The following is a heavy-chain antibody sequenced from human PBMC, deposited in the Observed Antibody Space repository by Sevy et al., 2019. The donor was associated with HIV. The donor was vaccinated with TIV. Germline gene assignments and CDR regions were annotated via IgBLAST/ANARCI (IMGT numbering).Heavy chain of an antibody. CDR3: ARDQHDYGGYLRTGWFDP. D-gene: IGHD4-17*01. V-gene: IGHV3-30-3*01. J-gene: IGHJ5*02. CDR1: GFTFSSYA. Sequence: GGSLRLSCAASGFTFSSYAMHWFRQAPGKGLEWVAVISYDGSNKYYADSVKGRFTISRDNSKNTLFLQMNSLRVEDTALYYCARDQHDYGGYLRTGWFDPWGQGTLVTVSS. CDR2: ISYDGSNK.